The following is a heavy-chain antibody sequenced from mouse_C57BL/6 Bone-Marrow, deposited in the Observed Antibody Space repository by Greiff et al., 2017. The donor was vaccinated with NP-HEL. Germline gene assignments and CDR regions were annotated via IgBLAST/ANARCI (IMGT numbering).Heavy chain of an antibody. V-gene: IGHV1-64*01. Sequence: QVQLQQPGAELVKPGASVKLSCKASGYTFTSYWMHWVKQRPGQGLEWIGMIHPNSGSTNYNEKFKSKATLTVDKSSSTAYMQLSSLTSEDSAVYYGAREALTVVAHYYAMDYWGQGTSVTVSS. J-gene: IGHJ4*01. D-gene: IGHD1-1*01. CDR2: IHPNSGST. CDR1: GYTFTSYW. CDR3: AREALTVVAHYYAMDY.